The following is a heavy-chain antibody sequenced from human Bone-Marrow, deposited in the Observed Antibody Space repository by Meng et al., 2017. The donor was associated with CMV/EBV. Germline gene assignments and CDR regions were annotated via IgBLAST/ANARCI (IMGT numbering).Heavy chain of an antibody. J-gene: IGHJ4*02. Sequence: GGSLRLSCVASGFTFSTDWMNWVRQAPGKGLEWVANIKQDGSLKNYADSVRGRFTISRDNAKNSLYLQMNSLRGEDTAVYFCARAASQFEFTGSSLGYWGQGPLVTGYS. CDR2: IKQDGSLK. D-gene: IGHD6-6*01. V-gene: IGHV3-7*01. CDR1: GFTFSTDW. CDR3: ARAASQFEFTGSSLGY.